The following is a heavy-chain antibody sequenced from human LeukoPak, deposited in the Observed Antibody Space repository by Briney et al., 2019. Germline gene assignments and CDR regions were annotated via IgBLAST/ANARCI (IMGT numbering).Heavy chain of an antibody. CDR3: ARQYYDFWSGYWRANWFDP. CDR2: IYYSGST. D-gene: IGHD3-3*01. J-gene: IGHJ5*02. V-gene: IGHV4-39*01. CDR1: GGSISSSSYY. Sequence: SETLSLTCTVSGGSISSSSYYWGWIRQPPGKGLEWIGSIYYSGSTYYNPSLKSRVTISVDTSKNQFSLKLSSVTAADTAVYYWARQYYDFWSGYWRANWFDPWGQGTLVTVSS.